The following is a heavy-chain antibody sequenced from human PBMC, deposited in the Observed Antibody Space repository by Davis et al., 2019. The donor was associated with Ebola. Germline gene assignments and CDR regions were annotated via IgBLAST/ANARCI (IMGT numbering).Heavy chain of an antibody. J-gene: IGHJ6*04. D-gene: IGHD4-17*01. CDR3: AIESTVTTLYYYYGMDV. CDR2: ISGSGGST. V-gene: IGHV3-23*01. CDR1: GFTFSSYA. Sequence: GGSLRLSCAASGFTFSSYAMSWVRQAPGKGLEWVSAISGSGGSTYYADSVKGRLTTSRDNSKNTLYLQMNSLRAEDTAVYYCAIESTVTTLYYYYGMDVWGKGTTVTVSS.